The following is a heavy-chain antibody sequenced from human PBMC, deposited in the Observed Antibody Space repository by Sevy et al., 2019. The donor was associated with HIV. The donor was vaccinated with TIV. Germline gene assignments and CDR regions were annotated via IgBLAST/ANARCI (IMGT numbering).Heavy chain of an antibody. Sequence: GGSLRLSCAASGFTFTSYAMNWVRQAPGKGLDCVSSISGSGRSTYYADSVEGRFTISRDNSKNTLSLQMNSLRADDTAVYYCAKGYCSGGSCPRDYYYYGMDVWGQGTTVTVSS. CDR3: AKGYCSGGSCPRDYYYYGMDV. D-gene: IGHD2-15*01. CDR1: GFTFTSYA. J-gene: IGHJ6*02. CDR2: ISGSGRST. V-gene: IGHV3-23*01.